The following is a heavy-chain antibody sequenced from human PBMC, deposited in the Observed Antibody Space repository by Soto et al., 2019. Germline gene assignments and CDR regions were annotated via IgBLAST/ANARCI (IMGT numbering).Heavy chain of an antibody. CDR3: AKDMENGYNPYYYHGMDV. Sequence: EVQLVESGGDLVQPGRSLRLSCAASGFNFNDYGMHWVRQAPGKGLEWVSSISWNSVSIGYADSVKGRFTISRDNAKNSLYLQMNTLRAENTALYYCAKDMENGYNPYYYHGMDVWGQGTTVTVSS. D-gene: IGHD3-10*01. CDR1: GFNFNDYG. V-gene: IGHV3-9*01. CDR2: ISWNSVSI. J-gene: IGHJ6*02.